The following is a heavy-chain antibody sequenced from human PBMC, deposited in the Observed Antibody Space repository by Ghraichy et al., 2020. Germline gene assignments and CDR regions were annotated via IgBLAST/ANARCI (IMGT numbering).Heavy chain of an antibody. D-gene: IGHD1-1*01. CDR3: AHSRITTRQDFDY. CDR1: GFSLSTTGVA. V-gene: IGHV2-5*02. Sequence: SGPTLVKPTQTLTLTCSFSGFSLSTTGVAVGWIRQPPGKALEWLALVYWDDDKRYSPSLRTRLTITKDTSKNQVVLTMTDVDPVDTATYYCAHSRITTRQDFDYWGQGTLVTVSS. CDR2: VYWDDDK. J-gene: IGHJ4*02.